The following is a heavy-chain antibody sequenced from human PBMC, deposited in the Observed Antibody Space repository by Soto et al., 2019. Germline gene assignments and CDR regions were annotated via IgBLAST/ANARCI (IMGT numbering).Heavy chain of an antibody. CDR1: GYTFTSYG. D-gene: IGHD5-12*01. CDR2: ISAYNGNT. CDR3: ARCPVATTSYYYYYGMDV. J-gene: IGHJ6*02. Sequence: GASVKVSCKASGYTFTSYGISWVRQAPGQGLEWMGWISAYNGNTNYAQKLQGRVTMTTDTSTSTAYMELRSLRSDDTAVYYCARCPVATTSYYYYYGMDVWGPGTTVTVSS. V-gene: IGHV1-18*01.